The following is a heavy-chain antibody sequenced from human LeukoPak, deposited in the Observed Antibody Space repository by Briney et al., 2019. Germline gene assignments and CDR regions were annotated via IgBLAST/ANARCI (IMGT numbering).Heavy chain of an antibody. Sequence: ASVKVSCKASGYTFTSYYMHWVRQAPGQGLEWMGIINPSGGSTSYAQKFQGRVTMTRDTSTSTVYMELSSLRSEDTAVYYCAREPMGIAVADSGYFDYWGQGTLVTVSS. D-gene: IGHD6-19*01. CDR3: AREPMGIAVADSGYFDY. J-gene: IGHJ4*02. V-gene: IGHV1-46*01. CDR2: INPSGGST. CDR1: GYTFTSYY.